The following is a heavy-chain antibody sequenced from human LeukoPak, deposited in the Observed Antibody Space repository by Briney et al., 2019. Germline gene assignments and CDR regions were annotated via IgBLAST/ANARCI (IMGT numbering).Heavy chain of an antibody. Sequence: PSETLSLTCAVYGGSFSGYYWSWIRQPPGKGLEWIGEINHIGSTNYNPSLKSRVTISVDTSKNQFSLKLSSVTAADTAVYYCARGRRLLWFGELPRGGNWFDPWGQGTLVTVSS. J-gene: IGHJ5*02. D-gene: IGHD3-10*01. CDR1: GGSFSGYY. CDR3: ARGRRLLWFGELPRGGNWFDP. V-gene: IGHV4-34*01. CDR2: INHIGST.